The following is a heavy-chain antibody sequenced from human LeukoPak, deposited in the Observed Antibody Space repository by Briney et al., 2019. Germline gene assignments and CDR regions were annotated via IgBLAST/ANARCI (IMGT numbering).Heavy chain of an antibody. D-gene: IGHD3-22*01. J-gene: IGHJ4*02. CDR1: GYTFTSYD. V-gene: IGHV1-8*01. CDR2: MNPNSGNT. CDR3: ARDPGYYYDSSGYYFDY. Sequence: GASVKVSCKASGYTFTSYDINWVRQATGQGLEWMGWMNPNSGNTGYAQKFQGRVTITTDESTSTAYMELSSLRSEDTAVYYCARDPGYYYDSSGYYFDYWGQGTLVTVSS.